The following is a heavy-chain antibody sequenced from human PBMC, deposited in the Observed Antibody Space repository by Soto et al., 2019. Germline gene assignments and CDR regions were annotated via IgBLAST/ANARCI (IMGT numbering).Heavy chain of an antibody. J-gene: IGHJ4*02. CDR2: IYPGDSDT. Sequence: GESLKLSCKGSGYRFTSYWIGWVRQMPGKGLEWMGIIYPGDSDTRYSPSFQGQVTISADKSISTAYLQWSSLKASDTAMYYCARSNYYDSSGYYSYFDYWGQGTLVTVSS. D-gene: IGHD3-22*01. CDR3: ARSNYYDSSGYYSYFDY. CDR1: GYRFTSYW. V-gene: IGHV5-51*01.